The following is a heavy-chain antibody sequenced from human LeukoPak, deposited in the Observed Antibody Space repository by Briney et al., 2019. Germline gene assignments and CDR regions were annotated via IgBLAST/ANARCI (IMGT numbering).Heavy chain of an antibody. CDR3: SKTYFSTYCGGDCYWGTFDS. CDR2: ISGSGENT. Sequence: GGSLRLSCAASGFTFSSYAMSWVRQAPGKGLEWVSAISGSGENTHHADSVKGRFTISRDNSKNTVYLQMNSLRAEDTAVYYWSKTYFSTYCGGDCYWGTFDSWGQGTLVTVSS. V-gene: IGHV3-23*01. CDR1: GFTFSSYA. J-gene: IGHJ4*02. D-gene: IGHD2-21*02.